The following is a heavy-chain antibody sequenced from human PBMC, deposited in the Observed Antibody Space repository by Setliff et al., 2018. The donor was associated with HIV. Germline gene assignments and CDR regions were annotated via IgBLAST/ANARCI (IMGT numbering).Heavy chain of an antibody. CDR1: GYFVAGGYY. CDR3: VRAPPGIQLLASTNGPYYFDY. Sequence: PSETLSLTCVVSGYFVAGGYYWGWIRQSPGKGLEWIGNIFHSGTTYYNPSLRSRITISVDTSKNQFFLNMTSVTAADTAVYYCVRAPPGIQLLASTNGPYYFDYWGHGTPVTVSS. J-gene: IGHJ4*01. D-gene: IGHD1-1*01. CDR2: IFHSGTT. V-gene: IGHV4-38-2*01.